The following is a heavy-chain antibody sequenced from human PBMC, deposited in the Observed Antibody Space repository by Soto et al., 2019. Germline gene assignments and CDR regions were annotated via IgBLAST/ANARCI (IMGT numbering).Heavy chain of an antibody. Sequence: GGSLRLSCAASGFTFSNYGMHWVRQAPGKGLEWVAVILYDGSNKYYADSVKGRFTISRDNSKNTLYLQMNSLRAEDTAVYYCATPLSLEWLFSFDYWGQGTLVTVSS. CDR2: ILYDGSNK. CDR1: GFTFSNYG. D-gene: IGHD3-3*01. J-gene: IGHJ4*02. CDR3: ATPLSLEWLFSFDY. V-gene: IGHV3-30*03.